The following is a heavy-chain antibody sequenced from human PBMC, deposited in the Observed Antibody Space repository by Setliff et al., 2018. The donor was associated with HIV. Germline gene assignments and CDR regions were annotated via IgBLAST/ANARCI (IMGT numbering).Heavy chain of an antibody. J-gene: IGHJ6*03. CDR3: ARDHRPYRASGVDNSNLYHLDV. CDR1: GGSLSGYY. V-gene: IGHV4-4*08. D-gene: IGHD2-8*01. Sequence: SETLSLTCAVYGGSLSGYYWSWIRQPPGKGLEWIGYIYTSGSTNYNPSLKSRVTISVDTSKNQFSLKLSSVTAADTAVYYCARDHRPYRASGVDNSNLYHLDVWGEGTAVTVSS. CDR2: IYTSGST.